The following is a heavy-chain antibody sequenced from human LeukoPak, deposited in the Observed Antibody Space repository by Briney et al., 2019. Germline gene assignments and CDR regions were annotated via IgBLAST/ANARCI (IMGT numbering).Heavy chain of an antibody. CDR3: AKLQGVRIAAAGFDP. CDR1: GFTFSSYA. Sequence: PGGSLRLSCAASGFTFSSYAMSWVRQAPGKGLEWVSAISGSGGSTYYADSVKGRFTISRDNSKNTLYLQMNSLRAEDTAVYYCAKLQGVRIAAAGFDPWGQGTLVTVSS. CDR2: ISGSGGST. D-gene: IGHD6-13*01. J-gene: IGHJ5*02. V-gene: IGHV3-23*01.